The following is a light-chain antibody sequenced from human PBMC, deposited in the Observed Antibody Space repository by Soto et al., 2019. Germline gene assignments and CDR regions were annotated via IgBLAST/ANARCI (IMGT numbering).Light chain of an antibody. CDR3: CSYAGSRV. V-gene: IGLV2-23*01. CDR2: EGS. Sequence: QSVLTQPASVSGAPGQSITISCTGTSSDVGSYNLVSWYKQHPGQAPKLMIYEGSKRPSGVSNRFSGSKSGNTAPLTISGLQAEDEADYYCCSYAGSRVFGGGTKLTVL. J-gene: IGLJ3*02. CDR1: SSDVGSYNL.